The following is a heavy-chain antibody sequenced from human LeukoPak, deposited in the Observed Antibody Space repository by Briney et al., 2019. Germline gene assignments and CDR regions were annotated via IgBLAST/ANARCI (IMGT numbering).Heavy chain of an antibody. D-gene: IGHD3-22*01. Sequence: GGSLRLSCAASGFTVSSNYMSWVRQAPGKGLEWVSVIYSGGSTYYADSVKGRFTISRDNSKNTLYLQMNSLRAEDTAVYYCAREMYYYDSSGSYNWFDPWGQGTLVTVS. CDR2: IYSGGST. V-gene: IGHV3-66*02. CDR3: AREMYYYDSSGSYNWFDP. J-gene: IGHJ5*02. CDR1: GFTVSSNY.